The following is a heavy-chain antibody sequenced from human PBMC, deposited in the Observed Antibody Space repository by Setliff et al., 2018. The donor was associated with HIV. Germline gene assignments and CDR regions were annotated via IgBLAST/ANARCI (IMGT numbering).Heavy chain of an antibody. Sequence: ASVKVSCKASGYTFTSYALHWVRQAPGQRLEWMGWINGGNGKTEYSQNYQGRVTITRDTSASTVYMHMSSLRSEDTALYYCARDAPAEYYDFWSGYILWDVWGKGTTVTVPQ. CDR3: ARDAPAEYYDFWSGYILWDV. V-gene: IGHV1-3*01. D-gene: IGHD3-3*01. CDR1: GYTFTSYA. CDR2: INGGNGKT. J-gene: IGHJ6*04.